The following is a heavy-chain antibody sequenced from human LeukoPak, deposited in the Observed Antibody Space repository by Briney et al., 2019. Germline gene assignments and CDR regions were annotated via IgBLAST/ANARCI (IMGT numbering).Heavy chain of an antibody. CDR1: GYSFTTYA. CDR2: INTNTGNP. J-gene: IGHJ3*02. D-gene: IGHD1-26*01. CDR3: ARGGRWELPRPYAFDI. Sequence: ASVKVSCKASGYSFTTYAMNWVRQAPGQGLEWMGWINTNTGNPTYAQDFTGRFVFSFDTSVSTAYLQISSLKAEDTAVYYCARGGRWELPRPYAFDIWGQGTMVTVSS. V-gene: IGHV7-4-1*02.